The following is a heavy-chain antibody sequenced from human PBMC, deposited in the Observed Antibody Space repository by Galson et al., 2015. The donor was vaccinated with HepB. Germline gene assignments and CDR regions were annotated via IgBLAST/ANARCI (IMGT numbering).Heavy chain of an antibody. CDR3: ARDLPWSFRDYGMDV. J-gene: IGHJ6*01. Sequence: SLRLSCAASGFTFKTHSMNWVRQAPGKGLEWVSYISSTSSAIYYTDSVKGRFTIFRDNAKKSLYLQMNSLRTADTAVYYCARDLPWSFRDYGMDVWGRGPRSPSPQ. V-gene: IGHV3-48*04. CDR1: GFTFKTHS. D-gene: IGHD2-21*01. CDR2: ISSTSSAI.